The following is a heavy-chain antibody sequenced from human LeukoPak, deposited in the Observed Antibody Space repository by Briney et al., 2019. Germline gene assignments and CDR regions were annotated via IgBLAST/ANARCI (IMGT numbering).Heavy chain of an antibody. V-gene: IGHV1-3*01. CDR2: INAGNGNT. D-gene: IGHD1-26*01. Sequence: GASVKVSCKASGYTFTIHWVRQAPGQRLEWMGWINAGNGNTKYSQKFQGRVTITRDTSASTAYMELSSLRYEDTAVYYCSYSGSYSWSFDIWGQGTMVTVSS. J-gene: IGHJ3*02. CDR3: SYSGSYSWSFDI. CDR1: GYTFT.